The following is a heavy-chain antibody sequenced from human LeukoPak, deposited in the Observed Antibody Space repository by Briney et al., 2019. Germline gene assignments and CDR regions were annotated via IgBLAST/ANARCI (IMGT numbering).Heavy chain of an antibody. Sequence: GGSLRLSCATSGFTFSSYSMNWVRQAPGKGLEWVAFIRYDGSNKYYADSAKGRFTISRDNSKNTLYLQMNSLRAEDTAVYYCAKDRVDGHTGIYCYYYMDVWGKGTTVTVSS. CDR1: GFTFSSYS. CDR2: IRYDGSNK. D-gene: IGHD2-15*01. J-gene: IGHJ6*03. V-gene: IGHV3-30*02. CDR3: AKDRVDGHTGIYCYYYMDV.